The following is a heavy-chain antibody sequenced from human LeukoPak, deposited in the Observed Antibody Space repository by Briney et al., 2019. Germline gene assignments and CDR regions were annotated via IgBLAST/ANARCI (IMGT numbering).Heavy chain of an antibody. CDR1: GGSISSYY. V-gene: IGHV4-59*01. CDR3: AREISAGALDY. Sequence: SETPSLTCTVSGGSISSYYWSWIRQPPGKGLEWIGYIYYSGSTNYNPSLKSRVTISVDTSKNQFSLKLSSVTAADTAVYYCAREISAGALDYWGQGTLVTVSS. CDR2: IYYSGST. D-gene: IGHD1-26*01. J-gene: IGHJ4*02.